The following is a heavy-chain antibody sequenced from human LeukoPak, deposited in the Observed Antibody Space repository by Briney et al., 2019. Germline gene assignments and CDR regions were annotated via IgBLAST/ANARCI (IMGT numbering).Heavy chain of an antibody. D-gene: IGHD6-6*01. Sequence: PGGSLRLSCAASGFTFSSYAMSWVRQAPGKGLEWVSAISGSGGSTYYADSVKGRFTISRDNSKNTLYLQMNSLRAEDTAVYYCARDRRSIAARPGINWFDPWGQGTLVTVSS. CDR2: ISGSGGST. CDR1: GFTFSSYA. V-gene: IGHV3-23*01. J-gene: IGHJ5*02. CDR3: ARDRRSIAARPGINWFDP.